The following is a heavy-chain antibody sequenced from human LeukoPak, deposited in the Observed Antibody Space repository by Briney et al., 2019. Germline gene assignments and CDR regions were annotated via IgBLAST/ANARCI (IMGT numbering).Heavy chain of an antibody. CDR1: GFTFSSYA. V-gene: IGHV3-23*01. Sequence: GGSLRLSCAASGFTFSSYAMSWVRRAPGKGLEWVSAISGSGGSTYYADSVKGRFTISRDNSKNTLYLQMNSLRAEDTAVYYCAKGTGSMLTYYFDYWGQGTLVTVSS. D-gene: IGHD3-10*01. J-gene: IGHJ4*02. CDR2: ISGSGGST. CDR3: AKGTGSMLTYYFDY.